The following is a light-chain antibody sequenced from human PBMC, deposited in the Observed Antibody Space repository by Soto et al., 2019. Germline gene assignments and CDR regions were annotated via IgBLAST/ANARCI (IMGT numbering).Light chain of an antibody. CDR1: SSNIGAGYD. CDR3: QSYDSSLSGSV. V-gene: IGLV1-40*01. CDR2: GNS. Sequence: QSVLTQPPSVSGAPGQRVTISCTGSSSNIGAGYDVHWYQQLPGTAPKLLIYGNSNRPSGVPDRLSGSKSGTSASLAITGRQAEDEADYYYQSYDSSLSGSVFGGGTKLTVL. J-gene: IGLJ3*02.